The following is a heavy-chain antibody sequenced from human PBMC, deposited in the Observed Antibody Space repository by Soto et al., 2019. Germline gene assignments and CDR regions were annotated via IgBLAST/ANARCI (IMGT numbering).Heavy chain of an antibody. J-gene: IGHJ5*02. CDR3: ARTTYCSGGSCYSKKFDP. CDR1: GYTFTSYG. V-gene: IGHV1-18*04. CDR2: ISAYNGNT. Sequence: GASVKVSCKASGYTFTSYGISWVRQAPGQGLEWMGWISAYNGNTNYAQKLQGRVTMTTDTSTSTAYMELRSLRSDDTAVYYCARTTYCSGGSCYSKKFDPWGQGTLVTVS. D-gene: IGHD2-15*01.